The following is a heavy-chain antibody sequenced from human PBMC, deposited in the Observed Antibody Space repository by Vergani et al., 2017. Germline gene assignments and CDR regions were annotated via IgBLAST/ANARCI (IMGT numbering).Heavy chain of an antibody. CDR1: GGSIRSYY. CDR3: ARGKLGSDY. Sequence: QVQLQESGPGLVKPSETLSLTCTVSGGSIRSYYWSWIRQPPGKGLEWIGYIYYSGSTNYNPSLRSRVTISVDTSKNQFSLKLSSVTAADTAVYYCARGKLGSDYWGQGTLVTVSS. J-gene: IGHJ4*02. CDR2: IYYSGST. V-gene: IGHV4-59*01. D-gene: IGHD7-27*01.